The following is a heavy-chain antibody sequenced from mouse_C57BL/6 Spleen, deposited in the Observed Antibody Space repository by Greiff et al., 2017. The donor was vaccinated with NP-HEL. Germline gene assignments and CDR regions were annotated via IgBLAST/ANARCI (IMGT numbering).Heavy chain of an antibody. CDR1: GFSLTSYG. CDR2: IWSDGST. CDR3: ARHTYYGSSYGYFDV. J-gene: IGHJ1*03. D-gene: IGHD1-1*01. Sequence: VMLVESGPGLVAPSQSLSITCTVSGFSLTSYGVHWVRQPPGKGLEWLVVIWSDGSTTYNSALKSRLSISKDNSKSQVFLKMNSLQTDDTAMYYCARHTYYGSSYGYFDVWGTGTTVTVSS. V-gene: IGHV2-6-1*01.